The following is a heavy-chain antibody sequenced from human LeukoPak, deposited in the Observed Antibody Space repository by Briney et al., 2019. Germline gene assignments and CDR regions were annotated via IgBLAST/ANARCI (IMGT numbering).Heavy chain of an antibody. CDR1: GGSISSSSYY. Sequence: SETLSLTCTVSGGSISSSSYYWGWIRQPPGKGLEWIGSIYYSGSTYYNPSLKSRVTISVDTSKNQFSLKLSSVTAADTAVYYCARGHDDWELLFPYYFDYWGQGTLVTVSS. CDR3: ARGHDDWELLFPYYFDY. CDR2: IYYSGST. D-gene: IGHD1-26*01. V-gene: IGHV4-39*01. J-gene: IGHJ4*02.